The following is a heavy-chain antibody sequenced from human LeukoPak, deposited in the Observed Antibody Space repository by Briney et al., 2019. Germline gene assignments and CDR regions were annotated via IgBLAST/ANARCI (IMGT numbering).Heavy chain of an antibody. Sequence: SETLSLTCTVCGGSITSYYWSWIRQPPGKGLGWIGYIYYTRSTNYNPSLKSRVTISVDTSKNQFSLKLSSVTAADRAVYYCARGSSGWYFVDYWGQGTLVTVSS. D-gene: IGHD6-19*01. CDR1: GGSITSYY. J-gene: IGHJ4*02. CDR2: IYYTRST. V-gene: IGHV4-59*01. CDR3: ARGSSGWYFVDY.